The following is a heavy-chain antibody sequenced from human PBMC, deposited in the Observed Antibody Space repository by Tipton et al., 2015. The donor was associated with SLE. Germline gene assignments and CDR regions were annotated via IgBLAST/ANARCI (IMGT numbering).Heavy chain of an antibody. CDR3: ATRPPRGGRGDEYFDY. Sequence: TLSLTCTVSGGSIRGQYWSWMRQLPGKGLEWIGFIYHDGCTNANPSLTSRVTISLDTSKNQFSLKLSSVTAAVTAVYCCATRPPRGGRGDEYFDYWGPGTLVTVSS. CDR1: GGSIRGQY. V-gene: IGHV4-59*11. D-gene: IGHD3-16*01. J-gene: IGHJ4*02. CDR2: IYHDGCT.